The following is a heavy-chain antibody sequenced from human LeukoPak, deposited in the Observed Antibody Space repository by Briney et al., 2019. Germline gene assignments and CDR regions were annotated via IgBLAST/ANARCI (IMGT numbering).Heavy chain of an antibody. D-gene: IGHD6-19*01. CDR3: AEGEQGWPWGNWFDP. CDR1: GFTFSSYA. J-gene: IGHJ5*02. Sequence: PGGSLRLSCAASGFTFSSYAMSWVRQAPGKGLEWVSAISGSGGSTYYADSVKGRFTISRDNSKSTLYLQMNSLRAEDTAVYYCAEGEQGWPWGNWFDPWGQGTLVTVSS. V-gene: IGHV3-23*01. CDR2: ISGSGGST.